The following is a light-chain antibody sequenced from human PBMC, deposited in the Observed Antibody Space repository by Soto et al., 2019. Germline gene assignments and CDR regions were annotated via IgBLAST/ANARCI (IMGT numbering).Light chain of an antibody. CDR2: GAS. V-gene: IGKV3-15*01. CDR1: QSVSTN. CDR3: QQYNTWPPIT. Sequence: EIVMTQSPATLSVSPGERATLSCRASQSVSTNLAWYQQKPGQAPRLLVYGASTRATDIPARFSGSGSGTEFTLTISSLQSEDFALYYCQQYNTWPPITFGQGTRLEI. J-gene: IGKJ5*01.